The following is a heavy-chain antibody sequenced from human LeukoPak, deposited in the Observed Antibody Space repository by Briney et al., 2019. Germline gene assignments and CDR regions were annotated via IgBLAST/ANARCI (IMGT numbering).Heavy chain of an antibody. V-gene: IGHV3-48*03. Sequence: GGSLRLSCAASGFTFDDYGMSWVRQAPGKGLEWVSYISSSGSTIYYADSVKGRFTISRDNAKNSLYLQMNSLRAEDTAVYYCARDRAPSGYYDYWGEGTLVSVSS. CDR2: ISSSGSTI. D-gene: IGHD3-22*01. J-gene: IGHJ4*02. CDR3: ARDRAPSGYYDY. CDR1: GFTFDDYG.